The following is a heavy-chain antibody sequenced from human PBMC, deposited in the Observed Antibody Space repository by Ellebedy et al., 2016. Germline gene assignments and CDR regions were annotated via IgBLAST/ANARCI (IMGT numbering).Heavy chain of an antibody. Sequence: GGSLRLSCAASGFTFSSYAMSWVRQAPGKGLEWVSSISGSGGRTYSADSVKGRFTISRDNSNNTLYLQMNSLRAEDTGVYYCAKTFGGSLYDASDIWGQGTMVTVSS. D-gene: IGHD1-26*01. J-gene: IGHJ3*02. CDR2: ISGSGGRT. V-gene: IGHV3-23*01. CDR3: AKTFGGSLYDASDI. CDR1: GFTFSSYA.